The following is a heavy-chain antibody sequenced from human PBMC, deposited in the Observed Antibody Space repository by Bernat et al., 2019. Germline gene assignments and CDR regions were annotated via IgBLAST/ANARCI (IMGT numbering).Heavy chain of an antibody. CDR1: GDSISSGAYY. CDR3: ARHAGIALAYHLDN. D-gene: IGHD6-13*01. CDR2: IHSTRRS. Sequence: QLQLQESGPGLVEPSETLSLTCTLSGDSISSGAYYWGWIRQPPGKGLEWIGSIHSTRRSYYNPSLKSRVTISAGTSKNQFSLHVNSVTATDTAIYYCARHAGIALAYHLDNWGQGTLVTVSS. V-gene: IGHV4-39*01. J-gene: IGHJ4*02.